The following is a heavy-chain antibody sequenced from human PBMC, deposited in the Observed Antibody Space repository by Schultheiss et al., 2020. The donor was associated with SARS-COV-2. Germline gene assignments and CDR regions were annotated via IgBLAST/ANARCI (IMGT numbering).Heavy chain of an antibody. D-gene: IGHD2-21*02. CDR1: GGSISSGGYY. CDR3: ARGEDGDHDY. CDR2: IYYSGST. Sequence: SQTLSLTCTVSGGSISSGGYYWSWIRQPPGKGLEWIGYIYYSGSTNYNPSLKSRVIISVDTSKNQFSLKLSSVTAADTAVYYCARGEDGDHDYWGQGTLVTVSS. J-gene: IGHJ4*02. V-gene: IGHV4-61*08.